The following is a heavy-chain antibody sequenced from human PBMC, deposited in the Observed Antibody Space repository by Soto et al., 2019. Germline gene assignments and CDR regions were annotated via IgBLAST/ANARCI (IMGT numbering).Heavy chain of an antibody. V-gene: IGHV4-4*02. CDR2: IYHSGST. CDR1: GGSISSSNW. D-gene: IGHD3-16*01. Sequence: KSSETLSLTXAVSGGSISSSNWWSWVRQPPGKGLEWVGEIYHSGSTNYNPSLKSRVTISVDKSKNQFSLKLSSVTAADTAVYYCARVWGSLPYGMDVWGQGTTVTVSS. J-gene: IGHJ6*02. CDR3: ARVWGSLPYGMDV.